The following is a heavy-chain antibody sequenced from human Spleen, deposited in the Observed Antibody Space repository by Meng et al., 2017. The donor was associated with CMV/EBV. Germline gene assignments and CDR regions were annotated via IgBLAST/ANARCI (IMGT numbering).Heavy chain of an antibody. CDR3: AHRGTGY. Sequence: LTLPCTLSGVSLTTTGVGVGWIRQPPGKALEWLALIYWNDEKRYSSSLKSRLAITKDTSENQVVLTMTNMDPVDTATYYCAHRGTGYWGQGTLVTVSS. CDR2: IYWNDEK. CDR1: GVSLTTTGVG. J-gene: IGHJ4*02. V-gene: IGHV2-5*01. D-gene: IGHD1-1*01.